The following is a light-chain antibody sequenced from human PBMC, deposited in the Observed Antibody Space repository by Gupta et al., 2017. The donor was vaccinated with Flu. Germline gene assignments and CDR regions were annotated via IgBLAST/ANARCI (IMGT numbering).Light chain of an antibody. Sequence: EIVLTQSPATLSLSPGERASLSCRASQSVSNFLAWYQQKPGQAPRLLIYDASNRANGIPDRFSGSGSGTDFTLTISSREPEDSAVYYWQQRRDLITFGGGTRVQIK. CDR1: QSVSNF. V-gene: IGKV3-11*01. CDR2: DAS. CDR3: QQRRDLIT. J-gene: IGKJ4*01.